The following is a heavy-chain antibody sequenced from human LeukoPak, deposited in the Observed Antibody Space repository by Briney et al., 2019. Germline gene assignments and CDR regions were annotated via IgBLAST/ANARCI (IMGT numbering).Heavy chain of an antibody. CDR3: VRDGGVSGYDLLDY. CDR2: INEDGSEK. V-gene: IGHV3-7*01. Sequence: GGSLRLSCAAAGFIFRNYWMGWVRQAPGKGLEWVANINEDGSEKYYVDSVKARFTISRDNAKNSVFLQMNSLRAEDTAVYYCVRDGGVSGYDLLDYWGQGTLVTVSS. CDR1: GFIFRNYW. D-gene: IGHD5-12*01. J-gene: IGHJ4*02.